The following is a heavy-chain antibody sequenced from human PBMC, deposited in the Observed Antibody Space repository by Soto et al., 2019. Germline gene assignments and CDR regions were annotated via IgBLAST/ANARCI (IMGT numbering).Heavy chain of an antibody. CDR3: ASHVIAAAGGAAGY. CDR1: GFTVSSNY. J-gene: IGHJ4*02. Sequence: GGSLRLSCAASGFTVSSNYMSWVRQAPGKGLEWVSVIYSGGSTYYTDSVKGRLTISRDNSKNTLYFQMNSLRAEGTGVYYCASHVIAAAGGAAGYWGQGTLVTVSS. D-gene: IGHD6-13*01. CDR2: IYSGGST. V-gene: IGHV3-66*04.